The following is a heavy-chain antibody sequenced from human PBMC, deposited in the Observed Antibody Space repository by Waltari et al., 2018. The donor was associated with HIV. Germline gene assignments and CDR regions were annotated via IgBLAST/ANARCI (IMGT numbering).Heavy chain of an antibody. CDR2: IFSSDEK. D-gene: IGHD3-10*01. V-gene: IGHV2-26*01. CDR1: GFSLSNDRMG. Sequence: QVTLKESGPVLVKPTETLTLTCTVSGFSLSNDRMGVSWIRQPPGKALEWLAHIFSSDEKSYSTSLKIRLTISKDTSKSQVVLTMTNMDRVDTATYYCARIRDGIRVYGSGYYFDYWGQGTLVTVSS. CDR3: ARIRDGIRVYGSGYYFDY. J-gene: IGHJ4*02.